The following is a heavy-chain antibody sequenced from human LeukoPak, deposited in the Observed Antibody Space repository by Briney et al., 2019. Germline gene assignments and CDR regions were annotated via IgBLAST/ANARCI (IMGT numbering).Heavy chain of an antibody. J-gene: IGHJ5*02. CDR3: ARAKGVVVVAVRSGWFDP. Sequence: ASVKVSCKASGYTFTSYYMYWVRQAPGQGLEWMGIINPSGGSTSYAQKFQGRVTMTRDTSTSTVYMELSSLRSEDTAVYYCARAKGVVVVAVRSGWFDPWGQGTLVTVSS. CDR1: GYTFTSYY. V-gene: IGHV1-46*01. CDR2: INPSGGST. D-gene: IGHD2-15*01.